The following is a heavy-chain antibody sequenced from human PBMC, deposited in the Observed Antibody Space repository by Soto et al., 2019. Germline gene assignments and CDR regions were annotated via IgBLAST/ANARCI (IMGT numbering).Heavy chain of an antibody. CDR1: GFTFSSYA. D-gene: IGHD3-22*01. CDR2: ISYDGSNK. Sequence: PGGSLRLSCAASGFTFSSYAMHWVRQAPGKGLEWVAVISYDGSNKYYADSVKGRFTISRDNSKNTLYLQMNSLRAEDTAVYYCARASAPDYYDSSGYQLPPDFDIWGQGTMVTVSS. CDR3: ARASAPDYYDSSGYQLPPDFDI. J-gene: IGHJ3*02. V-gene: IGHV3-30-3*01.